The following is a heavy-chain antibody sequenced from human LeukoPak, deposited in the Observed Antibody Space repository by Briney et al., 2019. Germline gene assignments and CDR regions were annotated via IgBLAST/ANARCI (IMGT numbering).Heavy chain of an antibody. Sequence: PSETLSLTCAVYGGSFSGYYWSWIRQPPGKGLEWIGEINHSGSTNYNPSLKSRVTTSVDTSKNQFSLKLSSVTAADTAVYYCARTVGITMVRGVIWWFDPWGQGTLVTVSS. CDR3: ARTVGITMVRGVIWWFDP. CDR1: GGSFSGYY. V-gene: IGHV4-34*01. CDR2: INHSGST. D-gene: IGHD3-10*01. J-gene: IGHJ5*02.